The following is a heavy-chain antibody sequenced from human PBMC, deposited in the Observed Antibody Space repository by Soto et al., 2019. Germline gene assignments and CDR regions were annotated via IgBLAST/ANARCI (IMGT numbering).Heavy chain of an antibody. Sequence: EVQLVEAGGGLIQPGGSLRLSCAVSGLTVSRTQMSWVRQAPGKGLQWVSVIYSGGSTYYANAVKGRFTISRDISENTVYLELDKLTVDDMAVYYCARAREPEYSSSIFFDYWGRGTLVTVSS. V-gene: IGHV3-53*01. D-gene: IGHD6-6*01. CDR2: IYSGGST. CDR3: ARAREPEYSSSIFFDY. CDR1: GLTVSRTQ. J-gene: IGHJ4*02.